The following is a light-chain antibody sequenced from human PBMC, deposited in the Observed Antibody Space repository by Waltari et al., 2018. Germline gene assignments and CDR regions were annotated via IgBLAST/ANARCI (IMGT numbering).Light chain of an antibody. CDR3: QQRSNWPLT. CDR2: DAS. V-gene: IGKV3-11*01. Sequence: EIVLTQSPATLSLSPGERATLPCRASQLVSSYLAWYQPKPGQAPRLLIYDASNRATGIPSRFSGSGSGTDFTLTISSLEPEDFAVYYCQQRSNWPLTFGPGTKVDIK. J-gene: IGKJ3*01. CDR1: QLVSSY.